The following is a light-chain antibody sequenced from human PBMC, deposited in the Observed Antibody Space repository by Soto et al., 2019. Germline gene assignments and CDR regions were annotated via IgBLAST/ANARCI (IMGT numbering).Light chain of an antibody. J-gene: IGKJ5*01. Sequence: EIVMTQSPATLSVSPGERATLSCRASQSVRSNLAWYQQKPGQAPRLLIYGASTRATGIPARFSGSGSGTEFTLTISSLQSEDFAVYYCQQYNKWPSITFGQGTRLEIK. CDR3: QQYNKWPSIT. CDR1: QSVRSN. V-gene: IGKV3-15*01. CDR2: GAS.